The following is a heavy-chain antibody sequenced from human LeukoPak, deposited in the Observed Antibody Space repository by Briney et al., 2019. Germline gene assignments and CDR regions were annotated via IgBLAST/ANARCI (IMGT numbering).Heavy chain of an antibody. CDR2: IYSGGST. CDR3: ARERIVGATNHFDL. J-gene: IGHJ2*01. CDR1: GFTVSSNY. D-gene: IGHD1-26*01. Sequence: GGSLRLSCAASGFTVSSNYMSWVRQAPGKGLEWVSVIYSGGSTYYADSVKGRFTISRDNSKNTLYLQMNSLRAEDTAVYYCARERIVGATNHFDLWGRGTLVTVSS. V-gene: IGHV3-53*01.